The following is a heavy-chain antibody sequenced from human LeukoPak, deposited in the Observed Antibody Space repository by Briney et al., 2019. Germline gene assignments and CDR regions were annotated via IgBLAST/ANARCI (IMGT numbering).Heavy chain of an antibody. D-gene: IGHD2-15*01. CDR3: AKGNIVVVVAATRDVFELDY. CDR1: GFTFSSYG. J-gene: IGHJ4*02. Sequence: PGGSLRLSCAASGFTFSSYGMHWVRQAPGKGLEWVAFVRYDGSNKYYADSVKGRFTISRDNSKNTLYLQMNSLRAEDTAVYYCAKGNIVVVVAATRDVFELDYWGQGTLVTVSS. V-gene: IGHV3-30*02. CDR2: VRYDGSNK.